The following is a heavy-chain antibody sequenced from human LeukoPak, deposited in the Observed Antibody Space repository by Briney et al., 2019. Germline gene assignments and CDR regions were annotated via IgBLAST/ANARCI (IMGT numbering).Heavy chain of an antibody. CDR2: IYPRDSDT. CDR1: GYSFSNYW. D-gene: IGHD3-22*01. J-gene: IGHJ5*02. CDR3: ARQFPDYDSSDWFDP. Sequence: GESLKISCKGSGYSFSNYWIGWVRQMPGKGLEWMGIIYPRDSDTKYSPSFQGQVSISADKSISTAYLQWSSLKASDTAMYYCARQFPDYDSSDWFDPWGQGTLVTVSS. V-gene: IGHV5-51*01.